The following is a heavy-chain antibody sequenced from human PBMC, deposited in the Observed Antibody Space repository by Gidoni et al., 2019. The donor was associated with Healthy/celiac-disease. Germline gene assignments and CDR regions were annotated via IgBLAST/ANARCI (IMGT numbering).Heavy chain of an antibody. V-gene: IGHV5-51*01. J-gene: IGHJ4*02. D-gene: IGHD2-15*01. CDR1: GYSFTSYW. CDR2: IYPGDSDT. Sequence: EVQLVQSGAEVKKPGESLKISCKGSGYSFTSYWIGWVRQMPGKGLEWMGIIYPGDSDTRYSPSFQGQVTISADKSISTAYLQWSSLKASDTAMYYCARPALLDPDCSGGSCHDYWGQGTLVTVSS. CDR3: ARPALLDPDCSGGSCHDY.